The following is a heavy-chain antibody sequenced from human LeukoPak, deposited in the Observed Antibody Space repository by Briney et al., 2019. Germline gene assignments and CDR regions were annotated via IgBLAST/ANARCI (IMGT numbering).Heavy chain of an antibody. Sequence: SETLSLTCTVSGGSISSYYWSWIRQPAGKGLEWIGRIYTSGSINYNPSLKSRVTMSVDTSKNQFSLKLSSVTAADTAVYYCARHRSSGWYGAFDIWGQGTMVTVSS. CDR2: IYTSGSI. V-gene: IGHV4-4*07. CDR3: ARHRSSGWYGAFDI. J-gene: IGHJ3*02. CDR1: GGSISSYY. D-gene: IGHD6-19*01.